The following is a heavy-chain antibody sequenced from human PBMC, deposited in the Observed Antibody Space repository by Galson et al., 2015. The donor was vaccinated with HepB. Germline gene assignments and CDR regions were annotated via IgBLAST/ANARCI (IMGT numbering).Heavy chain of an antibody. J-gene: IGHJ4*02. V-gene: IGHV4-61*02. CDR2: IYTSGST. Sequence: TLSLTCTVSGGSISSGSYYWSWIRQPAGKGLEWIGRIYTSGSTNYNPSLKSRVTISVDTSKNQFSLKLSSVTAADTAVYYCARDRSSSWTPDYWGQGTLVTVSS. CDR1: GGSISSGSYY. CDR3: ARDRSSSWTPDY. D-gene: IGHD6-13*01.